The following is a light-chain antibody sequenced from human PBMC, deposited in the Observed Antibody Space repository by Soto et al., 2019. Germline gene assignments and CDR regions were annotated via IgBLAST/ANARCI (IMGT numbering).Light chain of an antibody. Sequence: EIVLTQSPATLSLSPGERATLSCRASQSVGGYLDWYQQKPGQAPRLLIYDASNRASGIPARFSGSGSGTDFTLTISSLETEALAVYYCHQRSNWPPLTFGGGTKVEIK. J-gene: IGKJ4*01. CDR2: DAS. CDR1: QSVGGY. CDR3: HQRSNWPPLT. V-gene: IGKV3-11*01.